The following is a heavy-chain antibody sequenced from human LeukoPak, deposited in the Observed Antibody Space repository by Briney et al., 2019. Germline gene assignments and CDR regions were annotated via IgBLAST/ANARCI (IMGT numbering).Heavy chain of an antibody. CDR1: GYTFTGYY. Sequence: ASVKVSCKASGYTFTGYYMHWVRQAPGQGLEWMGWMNPNSGNTGYAQKFQGRVTMTRNTSISTAYMELSSLRSEDTAVYYCARVPAYDSSGYYWRYFQHWGQGTLVTVSS. J-gene: IGHJ1*01. D-gene: IGHD3-22*01. CDR3: ARVPAYDSSGYYWRYFQH. CDR2: MNPNSGNT. V-gene: IGHV1-8*02.